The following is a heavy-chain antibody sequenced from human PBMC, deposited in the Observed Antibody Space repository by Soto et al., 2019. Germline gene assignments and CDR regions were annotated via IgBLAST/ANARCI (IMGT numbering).Heavy chain of an antibody. V-gene: IGHV3-53*01. CDR1: GFTVTNKY. CDR3: ARYCTLTSVNCYSVE. CDR2: IYSGGST. J-gene: IGHJ4*02. D-gene: IGHD2-2*02. Sequence: GGSLRLSCAASGFTVTNKYMTWVRQAPGKGLEWVSVIYSGGSTSYADSVKGRFTISRDNAKNSLSLQMNSLRAEDTAVYYCARYCTLTSVNCYSVEWGQGTMVTVSS.